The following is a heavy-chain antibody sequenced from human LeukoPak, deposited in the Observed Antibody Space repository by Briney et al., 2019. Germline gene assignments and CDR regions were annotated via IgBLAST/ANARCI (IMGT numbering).Heavy chain of an antibody. CDR2: IIPILGIA. CDR3: ARDVRDFGVVYDGFDI. Sequence: ASVKVSCKASGGTFSSYAISWVRQAPGQGLEWMGRIIPILGIANYAQKFQGRVTITADTSTSTAYMELRSLRSDDTAVYYCARDVRDFGVVYDGFDIWGQGTMVTVSS. CDR1: GGTFSSYA. J-gene: IGHJ3*02. V-gene: IGHV1-69*04. D-gene: IGHD3-3*01.